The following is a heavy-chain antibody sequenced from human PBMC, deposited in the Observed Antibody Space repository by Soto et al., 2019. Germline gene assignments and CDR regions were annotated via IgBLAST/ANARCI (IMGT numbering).Heavy chain of an antibody. CDR3: AGLVAAPSSLSTYYYGTEV. J-gene: IGHJ6*02. CDR2: ISSSSSDI. V-gene: IGHV3-21*03. Sequence: GGSLRLSCAASGFTFRSYTMDWVRQAPGKGLEWVSSISSSSSDIYYADSVKGRFTGSRDNAKNSLYLQMNSLRAEDTAVYYLAGLVAAPSSLSTYYYGTEVWGQRATVTVP. CDR1: GFTFRSYT. D-gene: IGHD2-15*01.